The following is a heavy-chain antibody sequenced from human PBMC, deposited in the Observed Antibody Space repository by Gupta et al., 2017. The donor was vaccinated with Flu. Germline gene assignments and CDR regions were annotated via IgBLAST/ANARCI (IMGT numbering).Heavy chain of an antibody. J-gene: IGHJ3*02. CDR3: AKDREGMDI. V-gene: IGHV3-9*01. Sequence: EVQLVESGGGLVQPGRSLRLSCAASGFTFDDYAMHWVRQAPGKGLEWVSGISWNSGSIGYADSVKGRFTISRDNAKNSLYLQMNSLRAEDTALYYCAKDREGMDIWGQGTMVTVSS. D-gene: IGHD1-20*01. CDR2: ISWNSGSI. CDR1: GFTFDDYA.